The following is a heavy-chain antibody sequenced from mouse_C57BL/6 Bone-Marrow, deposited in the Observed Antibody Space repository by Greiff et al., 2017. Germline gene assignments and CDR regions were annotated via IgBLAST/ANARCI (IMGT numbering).Heavy chain of an antibody. J-gene: IGHJ3*01. Sequence: VQLQQSGPELVKPGASVKISCKASGYSFTGYYMHWVKQSPEKSLVWIGEINPSTGGTNYNQKFKAKATLTVDKSSSTAYIQLKRQTSEDSAVYYCARVGSGYGFAYWGQGTLVTVSA. CDR3: ARVGSGYGFAY. CDR2: INPSTGGT. V-gene: IGHV1-42*01. D-gene: IGHD3-2*02. CDR1: GYSFTGYY.